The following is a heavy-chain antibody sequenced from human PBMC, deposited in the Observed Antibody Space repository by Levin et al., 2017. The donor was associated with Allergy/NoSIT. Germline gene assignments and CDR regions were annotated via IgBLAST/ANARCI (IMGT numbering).Heavy chain of an antibody. CDR1: GGSINSGDYY. J-gene: IGHJ5*02. D-gene: IGHD3-22*01. CDR3: ARYYYDSSAPGFDP. Sequence: SQTLSLTCTVSGGSINSGDYYWSWIRQPPGKGLEWIGYIYYSGSTYYNPSLKSRVTISVDMSKNQFSLKLSSVTAADTPVYYCARYYYDSSAPGFDPWGQGTLVTVSS. CDR2: IYYSGST. V-gene: IGHV4-30-4*01.